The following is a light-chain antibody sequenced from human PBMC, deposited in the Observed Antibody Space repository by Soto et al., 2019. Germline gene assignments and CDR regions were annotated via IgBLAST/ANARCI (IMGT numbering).Light chain of an antibody. CDR2: AAS. CDR1: QRVSSH. J-gene: IGKJ1*01. Sequence: ETLMTQSPLTLSLSPGDTATLSCRASQRVSSHLAWYQQKPGQAPRLLIYAASTRATGIPVRFSGSGSETEFTLTIRSLQSEDSALYYCHQYNKWPWTVGQGTKVDIK. V-gene: IGKV3-15*01. CDR3: HQYNKWPWT.